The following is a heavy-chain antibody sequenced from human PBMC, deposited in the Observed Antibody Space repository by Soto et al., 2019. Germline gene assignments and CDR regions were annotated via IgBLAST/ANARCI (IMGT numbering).Heavy chain of an antibody. J-gene: IGHJ6*02. CDR1: GYTFTGYY. D-gene: IGHD1-26*01. Sequence: SVKVSCKASGYTFTGYYMHWVRQAPGQGLEWMGWINPNSGGTNYAQKFQGWVTMTRDTSISTAYMELSRLRSDDTAVYYCARGWSGSPTSHYYYYGMDVWGQGTTVTVSS. V-gene: IGHV1-2*04. CDR3: ARGWSGSPTSHYYYYGMDV. CDR2: INPNSGGT.